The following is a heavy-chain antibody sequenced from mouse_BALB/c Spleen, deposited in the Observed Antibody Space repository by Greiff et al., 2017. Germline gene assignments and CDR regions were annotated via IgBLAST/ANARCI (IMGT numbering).Heavy chain of an antibody. D-gene: IGHD4-1*01. Sequence: EVKLVESGPGLVKPSQSLSLTCTVTGYSITSDYAWNWIRQFPGNKLEWMGYISYSGSTSYNPSLKSRISITRDTSKNQFFLQLNSVTTEDTATYYCARENWDGLYYFDYWGQGTTLTVSS. CDR2: ISYSGST. CDR1: GYSITSDYA. V-gene: IGHV3-2*02. CDR3: ARENWDGLYYFDY. J-gene: IGHJ2*01.